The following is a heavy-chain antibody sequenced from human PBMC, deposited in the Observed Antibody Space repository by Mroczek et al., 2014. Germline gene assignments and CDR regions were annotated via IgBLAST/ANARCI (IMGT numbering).Heavy chain of an antibody. CDR1: GGSISSYY. CDR2: IYYSGST. Sequence: QVQLQESGPGLVKPSETLSLTCTVSGGSISSYYWSWIRQPPGKGLEWIGYIYYSGSTNYNPSLKSRVTISVDTSKNQFSLKLSSVTAADTAVYYCARSEEWERGGFDYWGQGTLVTVSS. J-gene: IGHJ4*02. CDR3: ARSEEWERGGFDY. V-gene: IGHV4-59*01. D-gene: IGHD1-26*01.